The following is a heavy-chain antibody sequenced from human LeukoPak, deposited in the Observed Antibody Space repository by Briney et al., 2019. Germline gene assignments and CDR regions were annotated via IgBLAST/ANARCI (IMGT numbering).Heavy chain of an antibody. CDR1: GFTFSSYG. CDR3: ANNENPGAYYFDY. CDR2: IRYDGSNK. J-gene: IGHJ4*02. D-gene: IGHD7-27*01. Sequence: PGGSLRLSCAASGFTFSSYGMHWVRQAPGKGLEWVAFIRYDGSNKYYADSVKGRFTISRDNSKNTLYLQMNSLRAEDTAVYYCANNENPGAYYFDYWGQGTLVTVSS. V-gene: IGHV3-30*02.